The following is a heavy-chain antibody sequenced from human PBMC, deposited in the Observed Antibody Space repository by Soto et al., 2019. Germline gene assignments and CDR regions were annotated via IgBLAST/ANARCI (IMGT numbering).Heavy chain of an antibody. CDR3: AKDALRGGNSVLDY. CDR1: GFTFSSYG. V-gene: IGHV3-30*18. Sequence: QVQLVESGGGVVQPGRSLRLSCAASGFTFSSYGMHWVRQAPGKGLEWVAVISYDGSNKYYADSVKGRFTISRDNSKNTLYLQMNSLRAEDTAVYYCAKDALRGGNSVLDYWGQGTLVTVSS. D-gene: IGHD2-21*02. J-gene: IGHJ4*02. CDR2: ISYDGSNK.